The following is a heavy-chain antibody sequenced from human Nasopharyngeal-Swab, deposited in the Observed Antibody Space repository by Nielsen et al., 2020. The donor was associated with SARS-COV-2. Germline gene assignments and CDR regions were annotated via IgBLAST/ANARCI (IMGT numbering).Heavy chain of an antibody. D-gene: IGHD2-21*02. V-gene: IGHV4-30-4*01. Sequence: SETLSLTCTVSGGSISSGDYYWSWIRQPPGKGLEWIGYIYYRGSAYYNPSLKSRVTISVDTSKNQFSLKLSSVTAADTAVYYCARERFSVVVTAIRYFDLWGRGTLVTVSS. CDR1: GGSISSGDYY. CDR3: ARERFSVVVTAIRYFDL. J-gene: IGHJ2*01. CDR2: IYYRGSA.